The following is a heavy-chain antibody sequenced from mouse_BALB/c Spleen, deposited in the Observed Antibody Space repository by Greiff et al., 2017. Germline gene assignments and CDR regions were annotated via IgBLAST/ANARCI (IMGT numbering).Heavy chain of an antibody. Sequence: VQLQQSGPGLVAPSQSLSITCTVSGFSLTSYGVHWVRQPPGKGLEWLGVIWAGGSTNYNSALMSRLSISKDNSKSQVFLKMNSLQTDDTAMYYCARAGPYYYGSREFDYWGQGTTLTVSS. CDR2: IWAGGST. CDR3: ARAGPYYYGSREFDY. V-gene: IGHV2-9*02. D-gene: IGHD1-1*01. J-gene: IGHJ2*01. CDR1: GFSLTSYG.